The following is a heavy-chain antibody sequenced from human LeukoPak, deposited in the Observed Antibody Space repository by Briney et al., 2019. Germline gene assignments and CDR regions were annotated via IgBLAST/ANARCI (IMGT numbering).Heavy chain of an antibody. J-gene: IGHJ6*03. D-gene: IGHD2-2*02. CDR1: GFAFSSYG. V-gene: IGHV3-30*02. CDR3: AKDLHYCSSTSCYRDGYYMDV. Sequence: GGSLRLSCAASGFAFSSYGMHWVRQAPGRGPEWVAFIRFDGSIKYYADSVRGRFTISRDNSKNTLYLEMNSLRPEDTAVYYCAKDLHYCSSTSCYRDGYYMDVWGKGTTVTVSS. CDR2: IRFDGSIK.